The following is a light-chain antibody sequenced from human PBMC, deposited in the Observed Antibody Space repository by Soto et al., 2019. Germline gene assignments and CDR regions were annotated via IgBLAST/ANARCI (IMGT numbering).Light chain of an antibody. CDR3: QQRSNWT. J-gene: IGKJ1*01. CDR2: DAS. Sequence: IGLTQSPATLSLSPGERATLSCRASQSVSSYLAWYQQKPGQAPRLLIYDASNRATGIPARFSGRGSGTDFTLTISSLEPEDFAVYYCQQRSNWTFGQGTKVDI. CDR1: QSVSSY. V-gene: IGKV3-11*01.